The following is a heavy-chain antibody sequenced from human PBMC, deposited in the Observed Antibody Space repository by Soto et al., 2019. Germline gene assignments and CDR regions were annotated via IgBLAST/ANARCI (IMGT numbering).Heavy chain of an antibody. D-gene: IGHD3-22*01. CDR2: IWYDGSNK. CDR3: ARNDITMIVVVTYGMDV. Sequence: QVQLVESGGGVVQPGRSLRLSCAASGFTFSSYGMHWVCQAPGKGLEWVAVIWYDGSNKYYADSVKGRFTISRDNSKNTLYLQMNSLRAEDTAVYYCARNDITMIVVVTYGMDVWGQGTTVTVSS. V-gene: IGHV3-33*01. J-gene: IGHJ6*02. CDR1: GFTFSSYG.